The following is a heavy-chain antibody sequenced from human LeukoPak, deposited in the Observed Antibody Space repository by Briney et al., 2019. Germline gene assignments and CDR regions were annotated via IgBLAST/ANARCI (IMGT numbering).Heavy chain of an antibody. CDR2: IASDGSST. J-gene: IGHJ4*02. CDR1: GFTFSSYW. D-gene: IGHD4-23*01. Sequence: PGGPLRLSCAASGFTFSSYWMNWVRQAPGKGLVWVSRIASDGSSTTYADSVKGRFSISRDNAKNTLYLQMSSLRVEDTAVYYCARGRPHGNDYWGQGTLVTVSS. CDR3: ARGRPHGNDY. V-gene: IGHV3-74*01.